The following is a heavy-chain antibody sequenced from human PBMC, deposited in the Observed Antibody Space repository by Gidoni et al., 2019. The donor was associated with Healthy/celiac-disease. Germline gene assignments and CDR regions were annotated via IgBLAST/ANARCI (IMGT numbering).Heavy chain of an antibody. CDR3: AKDLIELSSVAPYGMDV. V-gene: IGHV3-23*01. Sequence: EVQLLESGGGLVQPGGSLRLSCAPSGFTFSTYAMSWVRQAPGKGLERVSAISGSGGSTYYADSVKGRFTISRDNSKNTLYLQMNSLRAEDTAVYYCAKDLIELSSVAPYGMDVWGQGTTVTVSS. CDR1: GFTFSTYA. D-gene: IGHD3-10*01. CDR2: ISGSGGST. J-gene: IGHJ6*02.